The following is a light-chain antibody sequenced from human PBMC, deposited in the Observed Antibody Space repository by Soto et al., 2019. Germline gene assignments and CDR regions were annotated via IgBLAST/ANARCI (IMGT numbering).Light chain of an antibody. J-gene: IGKJ4*01. CDR3: QQRSNWPLT. CDR2: DAS. V-gene: IGKV3-11*01. Sequence: EIVLTQSPATLSLSPGERATLSCRASQSISSHLAWYQQKPGQAPRLLIYDASNRATGIPARFSGSGSGTDFTLTISSLEPEDFAVYYRQQRSNWPLTFGGGTKVEIK. CDR1: QSISSH.